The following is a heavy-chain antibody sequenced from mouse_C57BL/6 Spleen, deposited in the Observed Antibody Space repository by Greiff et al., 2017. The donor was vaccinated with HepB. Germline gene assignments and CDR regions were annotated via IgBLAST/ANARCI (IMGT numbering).Heavy chain of an antibody. V-gene: IGHV14-2*01. D-gene: IGHD1-1*01. CDR2: IDPEDGET. Sequence: VQLKESGAELVKPGASVKLSCTASGFNIKDYYMHWVKQRTEQGLEWIGRIDPEDGETKYAPKFQGKATITADTSSNTAYLQLSSLTSEDTAVYYCARRFITTVVATDYYAMDYWGQGTSVTVSS. CDR1: GFNIKDYY. CDR3: ARRFITTVVATDYYAMDY. J-gene: IGHJ4*01.